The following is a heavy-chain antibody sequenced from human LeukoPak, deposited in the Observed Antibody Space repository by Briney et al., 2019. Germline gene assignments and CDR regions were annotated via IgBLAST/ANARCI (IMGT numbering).Heavy chain of an antibody. CDR1: GFTFRNYA. CDR3: AKDVKSGDGNGEVDY. V-gene: IGHV3-23*01. CDR2: IHGDASDT. D-gene: IGHD1-26*01. Sequence: GGSLRLSCAASGFTFRNYAMSWVRQAPGKGLEWVSGIHGDASDTYYAESVKGRFTISRDNSKNTLHLQMNRLSAEDTAMYYCAKDVKSGDGNGEVDYWGQGTLVTVSS. J-gene: IGHJ4*02.